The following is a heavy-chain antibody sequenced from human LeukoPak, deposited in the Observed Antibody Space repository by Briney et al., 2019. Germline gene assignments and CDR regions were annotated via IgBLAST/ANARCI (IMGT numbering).Heavy chain of an antibody. D-gene: IGHD4-17*01. V-gene: IGHV3-30*18. CDR3: AKDHGDLPDY. J-gene: IGHJ4*02. CDR1: GFTFSSYG. Sequence: GGSLRLSCAASGFTFSSYGMHWVRQAPGKGLEWVAVISYDGSNKYYADSVKGRFTISRDNSKNTLYLQMNSLRAEDTAVYYCAKDHGDLPDYWGQGTLVTVSS. CDR2: ISYDGSNK.